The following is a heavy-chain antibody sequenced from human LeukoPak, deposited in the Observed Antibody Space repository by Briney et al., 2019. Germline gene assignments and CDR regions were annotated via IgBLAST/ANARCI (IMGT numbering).Heavy chain of an antibody. Sequence: GGSLRLSCSASGFTFNNYAMYWVRQAPGKGLEYVSGISNNGDSTFHADSVKGRFTISRGNSNNTLYLQMSSLRAEDTAVYYCVRATSSSGGDSWGQGTLVTVSS. CDR3: VRATSSSGGDS. V-gene: IGHV3-64D*09. D-gene: IGHD6-19*01. CDR2: ISNNGDST. CDR1: GFTFNNYA. J-gene: IGHJ4*02.